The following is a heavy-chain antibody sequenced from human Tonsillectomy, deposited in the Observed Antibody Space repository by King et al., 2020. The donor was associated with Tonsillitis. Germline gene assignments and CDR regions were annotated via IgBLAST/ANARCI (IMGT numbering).Heavy chain of an antibody. CDR2: IWYDGSNK. CDR3: ARDYGGMFGSTVKYYFDY. CDR1: GFSFSSYG. V-gene: IGHV3-33*01. J-gene: IGHJ4*02. Sequence: VQLVESGGGVVQPGKSLRLSCAASGFSFSSYGMHWVRQAPGKGLEWVAVIWYDGSNKYYADSVKGRFTISRDNSKNTLYLQMNSLRAEDTAVYYCARDYGGMFGSTVKYYFDYWGQGTLVTVSS. D-gene: IGHD3-10*02.